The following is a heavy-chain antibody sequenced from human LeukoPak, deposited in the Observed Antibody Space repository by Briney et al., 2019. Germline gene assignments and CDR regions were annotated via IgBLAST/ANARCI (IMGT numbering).Heavy chain of an antibody. J-gene: IGHJ4*02. D-gene: IGHD6-19*01. CDR1: GFTFNRNA. Sequence: GGSLRLSCAASGFTFNRNAISWVRRAPGKGLEWVSTIGGSGDRTFYADSVKGRFTISRDNSKNMVHLQMNSLTGEDTALYYCVRRGDASSGWGDHDFWGQGALVTVSS. CDR2: IGGSGDRT. V-gene: IGHV3-23*01. CDR3: VRRGDASSGWGDHDF.